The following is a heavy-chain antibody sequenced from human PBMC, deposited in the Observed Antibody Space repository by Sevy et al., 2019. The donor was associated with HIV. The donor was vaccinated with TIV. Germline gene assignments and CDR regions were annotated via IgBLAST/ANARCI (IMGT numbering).Heavy chain of an antibody. J-gene: IGHJ4*02. V-gene: IGHV3-23*01. Sequence: GGSLRLSCAASGFTFSNYGMHWVRQAPGKGLEWVSVISDDSSTFYADSVKGRLTISRDNSQNTMYLQMNSLRAEDTAVYYCAREVNDIKYAYWGQGTLVTVSS. CDR1: GFTFSNYG. D-gene: IGHD3-9*01. CDR3: AREVNDIKYAY. CDR2: ISDDSST.